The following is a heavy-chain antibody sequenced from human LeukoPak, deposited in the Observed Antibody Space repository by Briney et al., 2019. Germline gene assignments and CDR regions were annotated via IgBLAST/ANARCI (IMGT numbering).Heavy chain of an antibody. V-gene: IGHV3-20*04. J-gene: IGHJ5*02. Sequence: PGGSLRLSCAASGFTFDDYGMSWVRQAPGKGLEWVSGINWNGGSTGYADSVKGRFTISRDNAKNSLYLQMNSLRAEDTALYYCARDRLVVRWGTYNWFDPWGQGTLVTVSS. CDR2: INWNGGST. D-gene: IGHD2-15*01. CDR1: GFTFDDYG. CDR3: ARDRLVVRWGTYNWFDP.